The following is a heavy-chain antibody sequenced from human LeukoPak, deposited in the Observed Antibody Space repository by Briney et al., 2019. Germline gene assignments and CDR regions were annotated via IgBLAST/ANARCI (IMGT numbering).Heavy chain of an antibody. Sequence: GGSLRLSCAASGFTFGGHWMNWVRKAPGRGLEWVANIKYDGSEKYYVDSVKGRFTISRDDAKNSLSLQMNSVRAEDTAVYYCAYTNNLKYWGQGTLVTVSS. CDR3: AYTNNLKY. CDR1: GFTFGGHW. CDR2: IKYDGSEK. D-gene: IGHD2-8*01. V-gene: IGHV3-7*01. J-gene: IGHJ4*02.